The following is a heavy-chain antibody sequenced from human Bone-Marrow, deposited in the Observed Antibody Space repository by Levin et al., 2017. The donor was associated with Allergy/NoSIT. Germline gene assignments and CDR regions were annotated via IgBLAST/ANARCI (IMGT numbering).Heavy chain of an antibody. V-gene: IGHV4-34*01. CDR2: INHRGST. D-gene: IGHD3-10*01. Sequence: SETLSLTCAVYAGSFSGYYWSWIRQPPGKGLEWIGEINHRGSTNYNPSLKSRVTISVDTSKNQFSLKLNSVTAADTAVYYCASQGGRGVAYYWGQGTLVTVSS. J-gene: IGHJ4*02. CDR3: ASQGGRGVAYY. CDR1: AGSFSGYY.